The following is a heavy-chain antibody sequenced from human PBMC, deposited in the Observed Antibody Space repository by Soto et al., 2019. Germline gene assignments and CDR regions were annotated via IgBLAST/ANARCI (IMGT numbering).Heavy chain of an antibody. Sequence: SETLSLTCTVSGGSISSGGYYWSWIRQHPGKGLEWIGYIYYSGSTYYNPSLKSRVTISVDTSKNQFSLKLSSVTAADTAVYYCARGSNDEALPYWGQGTLVTVSS. J-gene: IGHJ4*02. CDR2: IYYSGST. CDR3: ARGSNDEALPY. CDR1: GGSISSGGYY. V-gene: IGHV4-31*03. D-gene: IGHD1-1*01.